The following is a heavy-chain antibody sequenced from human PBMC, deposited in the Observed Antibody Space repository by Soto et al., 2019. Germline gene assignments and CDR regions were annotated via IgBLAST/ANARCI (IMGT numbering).Heavy chain of an antibody. CDR2: IIPIFGTA. CDR1: GGTFSSYA. CDR3: AREEYSSSSYYYYYYGMDV. V-gene: IGHV1-69*01. D-gene: IGHD6-6*01. J-gene: IGHJ6*02. Sequence: QVQLVQSGAEVKKPGSSVKVSCKASGGTFSSYAISWVRQAPGQGLEWMGGIIPIFGTANYAQKFQGRVTITADESTSTAYMELSSLRSEDTAVYYCAREEYSSSSYYYYYYGMDVWGQGTTVTVSS.